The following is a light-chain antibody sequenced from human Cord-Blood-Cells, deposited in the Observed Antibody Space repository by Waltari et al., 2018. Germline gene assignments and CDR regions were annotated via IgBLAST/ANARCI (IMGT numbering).Light chain of an antibody. CDR1: SSDVGGSNY. V-gene: IGLV2-14*01. J-gene: IGLJ1*01. CDR3: SSYTSSSTYV. Sequence: QSALTQPASVSGSPGQSITISCTGTSSDVGGSNYVSWYQQPPGKAPKLMIYDVSNRPSGVSKRFSGAQSGNTASLTISGLQAEDEADYYCSSYTSSSTYVFGTGTKVTVL. CDR2: DVS.